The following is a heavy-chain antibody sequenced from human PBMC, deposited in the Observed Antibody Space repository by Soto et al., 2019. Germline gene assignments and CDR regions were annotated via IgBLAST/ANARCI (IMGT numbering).Heavy chain of an antibody. V-gene: IGHV3-23*01. CDR1: GFTFSSYA. D-gene: IGHD4-17*01. CDR2: ISGSGGST. J-gene: IGHJ6*02. Sequence: EVQLLESGGGLVQPGGSLRLSCAASGFTFSSYAMSWVRQVPGKGLEWVSTISGSGGSTYLSDSVKGRFTLSRDNSKNTLYLQMNSLRAEDTAVYSCARVWERTVTTRNYFYGMDVWGQGTTVTVSS. CDR3: ARVWERTVTTRNYFYGMDV.